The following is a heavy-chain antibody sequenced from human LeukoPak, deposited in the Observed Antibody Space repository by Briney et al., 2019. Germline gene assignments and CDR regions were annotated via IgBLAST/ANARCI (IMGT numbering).Heavy chain of an antibody. Sequence: PSETLSLTCTVSGGSISSSSYYWGWIRQPPGKGLEWIGSIYYSGSTYYNPSLKSRVTISVDTSKNQFSLKLSSVTAADTAVYYCARVTGYIVEDYFDYWGQGTLVTVSS. CDR3: ARVTGYIVEDYFDY. D-gene: IGHD3-22*01. CDR1: GGSISSSSYY. V-gene: IGHV4-39*07. J-gene: IGHJ4*02. CDR2: IYYSGST.